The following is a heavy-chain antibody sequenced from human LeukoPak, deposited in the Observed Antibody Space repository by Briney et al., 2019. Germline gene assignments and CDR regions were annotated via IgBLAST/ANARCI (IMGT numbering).Heavy chain of an antibody. CDR3: AILPQIVVVTASDY. CDR2: INSDGSST. V-gene: IGHV3-74*01. J-gene: IGHJ4*02. Sequence: GGSLRLSCAASGFTFSSYWMHWVRQAPGKGLVWVSRINSDGSSTSYADSVKGRFTISRDNAKNTLYLQMNSLRAEDAAVYYCAILPQIVVVTASDYWGQGTLVTVSS. D-gene: IGHD2-21*02. CDR1: GFTFSSYW.